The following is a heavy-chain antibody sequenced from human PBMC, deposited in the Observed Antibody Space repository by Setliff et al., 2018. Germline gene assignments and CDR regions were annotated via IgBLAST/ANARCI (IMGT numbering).Heavy chain of an antibody. CDR3: ARGRRGSTWTSDL. Sequence: ASVKVSCKAAGYTFVSYGLSWVRQAPGQGLEWMGWINPHGGGTTFAQKFQGRVTVTRDSSITTAYLKLSSLTSDDTAVYYCARGRRGSTWTSDLWGQGTLVTVSS. CDR2: INPHGGGT. J-gene: IGHJ5*02. V-gene: IGHV1-2*02. D-gene: IGHD6-13*01. CDR1: GYTFVSYG.